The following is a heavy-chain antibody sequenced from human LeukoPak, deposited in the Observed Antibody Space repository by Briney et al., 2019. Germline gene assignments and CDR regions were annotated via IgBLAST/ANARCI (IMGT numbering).Heavy chain of an antibody. J-gene: IGHJ6*02. CDR1: GGSISSSSYY. CDR2: IYYSGST. D-gene: IGHD3-10*01. V-gene: IGHV4-39*01. CDR3: ARRGYYCSGSYYSGGMDV. Sequence: SETLSLTCTVSGGSISSSSYYWGWIRQPPGKGLEWIGSIYYSGSTYYNPSLKSRVTISVDTSKNQFSLKLSSVTAADTAVYYCARRGYYCSGSYYSGGMDVWGQGTTVTVSS.